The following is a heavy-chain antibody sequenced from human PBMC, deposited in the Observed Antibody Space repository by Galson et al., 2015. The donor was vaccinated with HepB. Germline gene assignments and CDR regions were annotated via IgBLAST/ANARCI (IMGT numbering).Heavy chain of an antibody. CDR2: ISGGGTT. J-gene: IGHJ4*02. Sequence: SLRFSCSTFGVTFITNGVSWFGRAPGQGLEWVATISGGGTTFYADSVKGRLTTSRDTVKNTLYVQLSSLRAADTAVYYCAKLRRRHYTNYFFDCWGQGTPVTVSS. CDR1: GVTFITNG. CDR3: AKLRRRHYTNYFFDC. D-gene: IGHD4-11*01. V-gene: IGHV3-23*01.